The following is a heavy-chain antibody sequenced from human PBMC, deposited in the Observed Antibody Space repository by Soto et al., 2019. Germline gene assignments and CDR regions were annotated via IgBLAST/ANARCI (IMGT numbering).Heavy chain of an antibody. CDR2: MNPNSGNT. D-gene: IGHD3-3*01. Sequence: ASVKVSCKASGYTFTSYDINWVRQATGQGLEWMGWMNPNSGNTGYAQKFQGRVTMTRNTSISTAYMELSSLRSEDTAVYYCARGRDGDFWSGYSHDAFDIWGQGTMVTVSS. J-gene: IGHJ3*02. CDR3: ARGRDGDFWSGYSHDAFDI. V-gene: IGHV1-8*01. CDR1: GYTFTSYD.